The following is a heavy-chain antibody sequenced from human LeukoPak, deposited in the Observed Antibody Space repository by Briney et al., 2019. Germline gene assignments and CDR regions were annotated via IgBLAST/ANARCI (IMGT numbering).Heavy chain of an antibody. CDR3: ATTPRSVWGSYRPNWFDP. CDR1: GGSFSGYY. J-gene: IGHJ5*02. V-gene: IGHV4-34*01. D-gene: IGHD3-16*02. CDR2: INHSGST. Sequence: SETLSLTCAVYGGSFSGYYWSWIRQPPGKGLEWIGEINHSGSTNYNPSLKSRVTISVDTSKNQLSLKLSSVTAADTAVYYCATTPRSVWGSYRPNWFDPWGQGTLVTVSS.